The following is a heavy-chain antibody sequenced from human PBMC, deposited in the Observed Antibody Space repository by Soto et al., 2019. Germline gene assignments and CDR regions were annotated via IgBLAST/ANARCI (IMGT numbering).Heavy chain of an antibody. CDR2: ISGSGNRT. J-gene: IGHJ6*02. D-gene: IGHD1-26*01. Sequence: EVQLLESGGGFVQPGGSLRLSCAASGFTLTSYAMSWVRQAPGKGMEWVSAISGSGNRTFHADSVKGRLTISRDNSKNALYLQMNSLRVEDTAVYYCAKEVTSGSYSHYYYGLDVWGQGTTVTVSS. CDR3: AKEVTSGSYSHYYYGLDV. V-gene: IGHV3-23*01. CDR1: GFTLTSYA.